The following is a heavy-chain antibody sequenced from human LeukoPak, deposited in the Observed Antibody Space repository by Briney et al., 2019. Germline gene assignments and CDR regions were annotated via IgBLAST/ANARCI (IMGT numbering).Heavy chain of an antibody. V-gene: IGHV4-39*07. D-gene: IGHD6-13*01. CDR2: IYYSGST. CDR1: GVSISSSSYY. CDR3: ARDFAAAAGPFDY. Sequence: KPSETLSLTCTVSGVSISSSSYYWGWIRQPPGKGLEWIGSIYYSGSTYYNPSLKSRVTISVDTSKNQFSLKLSSVTAADTAVYYCARDFAAAAGPFDYWGQGTLVTVSS. J-gene: IGHJ4*02.